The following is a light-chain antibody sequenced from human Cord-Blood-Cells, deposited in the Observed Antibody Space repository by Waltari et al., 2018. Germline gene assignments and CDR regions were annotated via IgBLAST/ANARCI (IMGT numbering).Light chain of an antibody. Sequence: QSVLTQPPSASGTPGQRVTISCSGSSSNIVSNTVNWYQQLPGTAPKLLIYSNNQRPSGVPDRFSGSKSGTSAYLAISGLQSEDEADYYCAAWDDSLNGWVFGGGTKLTVL. CDR3: AAWDDSLNGWV. J-gene: IGLJ3*02. CDR2: SNN. V-gene: IGLV1-44*01. CDR1: SSNIVSNT.